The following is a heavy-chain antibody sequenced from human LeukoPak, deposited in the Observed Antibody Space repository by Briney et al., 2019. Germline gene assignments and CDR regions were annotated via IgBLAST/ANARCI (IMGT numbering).Heavy chain of an antibody. Sequence: PGGSLRLSCAASGFTFSSYAMSWVRQAPGKGLEWVSAISGSGGSTYYADSVKGRFTISRDNSKNTLYLQMNSLRAEDTAVYYCAEAGATRSNASGSLDYWGQGTLVTVSS. J-gene: IGHJ4*02. CDR2: ISGSGGST. CDR3: AEAGATRSNASGSLDY. CDR1: GFTFSSYA. V-gene: IGHV3-23*01. D-gene: IGHD6-19*01.